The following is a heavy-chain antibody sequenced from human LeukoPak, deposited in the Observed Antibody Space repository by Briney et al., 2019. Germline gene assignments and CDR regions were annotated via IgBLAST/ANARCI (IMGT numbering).Heavy chain of an antibody. V-gene: IGHV3-48*03. D-gene: IGHD1-1*01. Sequence: GGSLRLSCAASGFTFSSYEMNWVRQAPGKGLEWVSYISSSGSTIYYADSVKGRFSISRDNAKNSLYLQVNSLRVEDTAVYYCARPQLGMGYSYYMDIRGKGTTVTVSS. J-gene: IGHJ6*03. CDR3: ARPQLGMGYSYYMDI. CDR1: GFTFSSYE. CDR2: ISSSGSTI.